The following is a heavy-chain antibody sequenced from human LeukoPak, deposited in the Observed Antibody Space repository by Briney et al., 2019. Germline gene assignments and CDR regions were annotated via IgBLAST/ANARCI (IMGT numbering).Heavy chain of an antibody. J-gene: IGHJ4*02. V-gene: IGHV3-21*01. CDR2: ISSSSSYI. Sequence: GGSLRLSCAASGFTFSSYSMNWVRQAPGKGLEWVSSISSSSSYIYYADSVKGRFTISRDNAKNSLYLQMNSLRAEDTAVYYCASGVEIATILVGRQGDYWGQGTLVSVSS. D-gene: IGHD5-24*01. CDR1: GFTFSSYS. CDR3: ASGVEIATILVGRQGDY.